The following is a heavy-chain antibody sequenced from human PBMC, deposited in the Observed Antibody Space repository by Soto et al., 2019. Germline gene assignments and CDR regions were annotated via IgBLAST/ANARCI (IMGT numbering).Heavy chain of an antibody. Sequence: SDTLSLTCTVSGGSISSYXWSWIXQPPGKGLEWIGYIYYSGSTNYNPSLKSRVTISVETSKNQFSLKLSSVTAADTAVYYCATNGGRTGDGAHDAFDIWGQGTMVTVSS. D-gene: IGHD7-27*01. CDR3: ATNGGRTGDGAHDAFDI. V-gene: IGHV4-59*07. J-gene: IGHJ3*02. CDR2: IYYSGST. CDR1: GGSISSYX.